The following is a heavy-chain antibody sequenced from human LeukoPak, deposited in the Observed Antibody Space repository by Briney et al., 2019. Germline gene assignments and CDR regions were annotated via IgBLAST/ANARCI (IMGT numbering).Heavy chain of an antibody. J-gene: IGHJ6*03. V-gene: IGHV3-30*02. Sequence: GGSLRLSCAASGFTFSSYGMHWVRQAPGKGLEWVAIIRYDGSNKYYADSVKGRFTISGDNSKNTLYLQMNSLRAEDTAVYYCAKDPVGVDTAMVDYYYYYMDVWGKGTTVTVSS. CDR2: IRYDGSNK. CDR1: GFTFSSYG. CDR3: AKDPVGVDTAMVDYYYYYMDV. D-gene: IGHD5-18*01.